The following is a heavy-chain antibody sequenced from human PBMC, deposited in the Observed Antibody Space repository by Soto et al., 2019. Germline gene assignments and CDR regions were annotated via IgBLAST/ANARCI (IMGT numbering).Heavy chain of an antibody. V-gene: IGHV3-21*06. J-gene: IGHJ5*02. CDR1: GFMFGSHT. CDR3: ASEVVGPTTNWFDP. CDR2: ISSVSSYI. Sequence: EVQLVESGGGLVKPGGSLRLSCAASGFMFGSHTMTWVRQAPGKGREWVASISSVSSYIYYADSVEGRFTISTDNAKDSLYLQMDSLRAEDTAVYFCASEVVGPTTNWFDPWGQGTLVTVS. D-gene: IGHD1-26*01.